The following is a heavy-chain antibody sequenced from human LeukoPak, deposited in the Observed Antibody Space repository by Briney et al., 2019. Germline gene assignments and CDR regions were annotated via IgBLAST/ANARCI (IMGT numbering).Heavy chain of an antibody. Sequence: PSETLSLTCTVSGGSISSSSYYWGWIRQPPGKGLEWIGSIYYSGSTYYNPSLKSRVTISVDTSKNQFSLKLSSVTAADTAVYYFARHVGWYGDYFFDYWGQGTLVTVSS. CDR2: IYYSGST. D-gene: IGHD4-17*01. CDR1: GGSISSSSYY. J-gene: IGHJ4*02. CDR3: ARHVGWYGDYFFDY. V-gene: IGHV4-39*01.